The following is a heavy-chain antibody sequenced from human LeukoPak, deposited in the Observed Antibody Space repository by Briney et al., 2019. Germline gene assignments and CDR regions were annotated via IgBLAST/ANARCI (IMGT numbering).Heavy chain of an antibody. CDR3: ARVTTLYYFDY. D-gene: IGHD4-11*01. V-gene: IGHV4-34*01. J-gene: IGHJ4*02. Sequence: SETLSLTCAVYGGSFSGYYWSWIRQPPGKGLEWIGEINHSGSTNYNPSLKSRVTMSVDTSKNQFSLKLSSVTAADTAVYYCARVTTLYYFDYWGQGTLVTVSS. CDR2: INHSGST. CDR1: GGSFSGYY.